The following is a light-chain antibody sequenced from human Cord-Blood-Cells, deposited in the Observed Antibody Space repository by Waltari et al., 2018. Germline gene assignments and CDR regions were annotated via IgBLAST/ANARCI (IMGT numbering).Light chain of an antibody. CDR2: RDS. CDR1: NIGSKN. Sequence: SYELTQPLSVSVALGQTARITCGGNNIGSKNVHWYQQKPGQAPLLVIYRDSNRPSGIPERFSGSNAGNTATLTISRAQAGDEADYYCQVWDSHVVFGGGTKLTVL. J-gene: IGLJ2*01. CDR3: QVWDSHVV. V-gene: IGLV3-9*01.